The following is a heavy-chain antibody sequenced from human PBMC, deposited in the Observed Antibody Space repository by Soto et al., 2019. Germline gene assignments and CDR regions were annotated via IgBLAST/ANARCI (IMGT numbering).Heavy chain of an antibody. V-gene: IGHV3-30*03. Sequence: PGGSLRLSCAASGFTFSSYGMHWVRQAPGKGLEWVALISYDGSNKYYPDSVKGRFTISRDNSKNTLYLQMNSLRTEDTAVYYCAAGLYFFDYCGQGTPVTVSS. CDR3: AAGLYFFDY. D-gene: IGHD6-13*01. CDR2: ISYDGSNK. CDR1: GFTFSSYG. J-gene: IGHJ4*02.